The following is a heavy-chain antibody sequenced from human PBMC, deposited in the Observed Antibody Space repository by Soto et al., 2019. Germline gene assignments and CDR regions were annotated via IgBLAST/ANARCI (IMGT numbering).Heavy chain of an antibody. J-gene: IGHJ4*02. Sequence: WTWIRQPPGKGLEWMGYIFNSGTTFYNPSLTSRLSISMDTSGNHFSLELRSVTAADTAVYYCALALGPTTGLDYWGQGTLVNVSS. D-gene: IGHD1-26*01. V-gene: IGHV4-31*02. CDR2: IFNSGTT. CDR3: ALALGPTTGLDY.